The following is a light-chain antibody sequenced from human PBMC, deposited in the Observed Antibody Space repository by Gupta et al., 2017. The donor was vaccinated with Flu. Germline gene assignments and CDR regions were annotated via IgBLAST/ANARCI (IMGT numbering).Light chain of an antibody. Sequence: QSALTQPASVSGSPGQSITISCTGTSRDVGGYNYVSWYQQHPGKAPQLMIYDVSKRPSGVSNRFSGSKSGNTASLTISGLQAEDESDYYCSSDTSSKTVVFGGGTKLTVL. CDR1: SRDVGGYNY. CDR3: SSDTSSKTVV. J-gene: IGLJ2*01. CDR2: DVS. V-gene: IGLV2-14*03.